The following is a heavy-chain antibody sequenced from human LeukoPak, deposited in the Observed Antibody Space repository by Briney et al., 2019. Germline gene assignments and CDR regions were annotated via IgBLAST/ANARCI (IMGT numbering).Heavy chain of an antibody. CDR3: ARWTRGCSSTSCYTGGIDY. V-gene: IGHV4-59*07. J-gene: IGHJ4*02. CDR1: GGSISSHY. D-gene: IGHD2-2*02. Sequence: NPSDTLSLTCTVSGGSISSHYWSWIRQPPGKGLEWIGYIYYSGSTNYNPSLKSRVTISVDTSKNQFSLKLSSVTAADTAVYYCARWTRGCSSTSCYTGGIDYWGQGTLVTVSS. CDR2: IYYSGST.